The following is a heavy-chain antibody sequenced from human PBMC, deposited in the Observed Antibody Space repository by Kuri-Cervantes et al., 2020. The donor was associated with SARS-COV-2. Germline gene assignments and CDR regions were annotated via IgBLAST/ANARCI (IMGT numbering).Heavy chain of an antibody. CDR2: ISCDGSNK. CDR1: GFTFSSYA. J-gene: IGHJ4*02. D-gene: IGHD3-22*01. V-gene: IGHV3-30-3*01. CDR3: VTMILNTFDY. Sequence: GGSLRLSCAACGFTFSSYAMHWVRQAPGKGLEWVAVISCDGSNKYYADSVKGRFTISRDNSKNTLYLRMNSLRAEDTAVYYCVTMILNTFDYWGQGTLVTVSS.